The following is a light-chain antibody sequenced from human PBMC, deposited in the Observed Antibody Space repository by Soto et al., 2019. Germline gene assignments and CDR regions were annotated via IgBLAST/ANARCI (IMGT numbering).Light chain of an antibody. CDR1: QSVSSN. V-gene: IGKV3-11*01. CDR3: QQRNSWPPTFT. J-gene: IGKJ5*01. Sequence: EIVMTQSPATLSVSPGERATLSCRASQSVSSNLAWYQQKPGQAPRLLIYDTSIRATGIPARFSGSGSGTDFTLNISSLEPEDFAVYYCQQRNSWPPTFTFGQGTRLEIK. CDR2: DTS.